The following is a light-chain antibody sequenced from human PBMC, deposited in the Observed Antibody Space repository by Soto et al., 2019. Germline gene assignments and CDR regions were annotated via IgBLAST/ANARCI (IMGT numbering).Light chain of an antibody. CDR2: GAS. V-gene: IGKV1-5*01. CDR3: QQGYSTTPIT. Sequence: IRMTQSPSTLSASVGDRVTITCRASQSISSWLAWYQHKPGAAPKLLIFGASNLESGVPSRFSGSGSGTEFTLSISSLQPEDFATYYCQQGYSTTPITFGQGTRLEN. CDR1: QSISSW. J-gene: IGKJ5*01.